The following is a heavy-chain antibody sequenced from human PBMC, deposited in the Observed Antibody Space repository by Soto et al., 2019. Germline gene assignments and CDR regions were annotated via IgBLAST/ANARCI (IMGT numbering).Heavy chain of an antibody. Sequence: PGGSLRLSCAASGFTFSSYEMNWVRQAPGKGLEWVSYISSSGSTIYYADSVKGRFTISRDNAKNSLYLQMNSLRAEDTAVYYCARDLGITGTRDFDYWGQGTLVTVS. CDR1: GFTFSSYE. V-gene: IGHV3-48*03. D-gene: IGHD1-7*01. CDR3: ARDLGITGTRDFDY. CDR2: ISSSGSTI. J-gene: IGHJ4*02.